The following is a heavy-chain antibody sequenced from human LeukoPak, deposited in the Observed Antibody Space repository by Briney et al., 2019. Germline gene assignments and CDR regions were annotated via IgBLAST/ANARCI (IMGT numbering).Heavy chain of an antibody. CDR3: ARDGAGSYYDSSGYGWFGP. J-gene: IGHJ5*02. Sequence: PSETLALTCTVSGGSISSGGYYWSWIRQHPGKGLEWIGYIYYSGSTYYNPSLKSRVTISVDTSKNQFSLKLSSVTAADTAVYYCARDGAGSYYDSSGYGWFGPWGQGTLVTVSS. D-gene: IGHD3-22*01. CDR1: GGSISSGGYY. CDR2: IYYSGST. V-gene: IGHV4-31*03.